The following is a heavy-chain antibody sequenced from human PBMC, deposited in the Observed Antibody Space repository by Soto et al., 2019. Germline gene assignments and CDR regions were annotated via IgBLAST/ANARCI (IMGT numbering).Heavy chain of an antibody. D-gene: IGHD3-10*01. Sequence: TLSLTCTVSGGSISSGDYCWSWIRQPPGKGLEWIGYIYYSGSTYYNPSLKSRVTISVDTSKNQFSLKLSSVTAADTAVYYCASTMVRGALVPYYFDYWGQGTLVTVSS. J-gene: IGHJ4*02. V-gene: IGHV4-30-4*01. CDR1: GGSISSGDYC. CDR3: ASTMVRGALVPYYFDY. CDR2: IYYSGST.